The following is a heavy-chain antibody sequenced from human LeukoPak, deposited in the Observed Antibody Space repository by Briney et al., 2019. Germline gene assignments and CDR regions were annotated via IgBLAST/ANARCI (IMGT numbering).Heavy chain of an antibody. J-gene: IGHJ4*02. D-gene: IGHD4-17*01. CDR1: GFTFSSYE. CDR2: ISSSGSTK. Sequence: GGSLRLSCAASGFTFSSYEMNWVRQAPGKGLEWVSYISSSGSTKHYADSVKGRLTISRDNAKNSLYLQMNSLRAEDTAVYYCARDPYYGDYVVWGQGTLVTVSS. CDR3: ARDPYYGDYVV. V-gene: IGHV3-48*03.